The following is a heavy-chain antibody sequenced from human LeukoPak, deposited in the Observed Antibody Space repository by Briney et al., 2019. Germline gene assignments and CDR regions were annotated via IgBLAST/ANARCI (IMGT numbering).Heavy chain of an antibody. Sequence: PSETLSLTCAVYGGSFSGYYWSWIRQPPGKGLEWIGEINHSGSTNYNPSLKSRVTISVDTSKNQFSLKPSSVTAADTAVYYCACWSATVTYFDYWGQGTLVTVSS. CDR3: ACWSATVTYFDY. J-gene: IGHJ4*02. V-gene: IGHV4-34*01. CDR1: GGSFSGYY. D-gene: IGHD4-17*01. CDR2: INHSGST.